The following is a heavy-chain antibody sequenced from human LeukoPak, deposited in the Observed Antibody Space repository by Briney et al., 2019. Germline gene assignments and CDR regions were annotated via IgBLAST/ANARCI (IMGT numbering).Heavy chain of an antibody. CDR3: VRARAGGLDY. CDR2: LSFDGAHK. V-gene: IGHV3-30*04. CDR1: GFTFRHYA. Sequence: GGSLRLSCAASGFTFRHYAVHWVRQAPGRGLEWVAVLSFDGAHKYYAESVKGRFTISKDNSNNALFLQMDSLRLEDTALYYCVRARAGGLDYWGQGTLVTVSS. D-gene: IGHD3-16*01. J-gene: IGHJ4*02.